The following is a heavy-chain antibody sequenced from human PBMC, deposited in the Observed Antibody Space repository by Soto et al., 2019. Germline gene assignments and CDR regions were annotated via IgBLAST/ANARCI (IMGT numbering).Heavy chain of an antibody. J-gene: IGHJ4*02. V-gene: IGHV1-18*01. CDR3: ARVKEIQLWQVFDY. D-gene: IGHD5-18*01. CDR1: GYTFTSYG. Sequence: ASVKVSCKASGYTFTSYGISWVRQAPGQGLEWMGWISAYNGNTNYAQKLQGRVTMTTDTSTSTAYMELRSLRSDDTAVYYCARVKEIQLWQVFDYWGQGTLVTVSS. CDR2: ISAYNGNT.